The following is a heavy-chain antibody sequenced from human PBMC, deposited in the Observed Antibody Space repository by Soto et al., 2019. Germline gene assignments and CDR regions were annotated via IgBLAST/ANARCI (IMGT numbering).Heavy chain of an antibody. D-gene: IGHD3-22*01. Sequence: GESLKISCKASGYSFNTYWIGWVRQLPGKGLEWMGIIYPDDSDTRYSPSFQGQVTISADKSFTTVYLQWNSLKASDTAIYYCARPGYYYSSGFFNFYLWGQGTLVPVSS. CDR1: GYSFNTYW. CDR2: IYPDDSDT. J-gene: IGHJ4*02. V-gene: IGHV5-51*01. CDR3: ARPGYYYSSGFFNFYL.